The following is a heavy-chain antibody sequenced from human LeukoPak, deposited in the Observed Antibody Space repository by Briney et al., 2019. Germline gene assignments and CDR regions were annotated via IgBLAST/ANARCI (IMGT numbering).Heavy chain of an antibody. CDR3: GRDGIVVLYMAV. D-gene: IGHD2-15*01. V-gene: IGHV3-7*01. J-gene: IGHJ6*03. Sequence: GGSLRLSCVASGFTFSTSWMSWVRQAPRKGLEGVAKVYHDGSEKDYMDSVKGRFTIYRDNGKNSLYLQMNSLRAEDTAVYYCGRDGIVVLYMAVWGRGTTVTVSS. CDR1: GFTFSTSW. CDR2: VYHDGSEK.